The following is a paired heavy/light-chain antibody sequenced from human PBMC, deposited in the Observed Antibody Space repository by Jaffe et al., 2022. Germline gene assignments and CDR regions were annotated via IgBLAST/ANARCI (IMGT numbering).Light chain of an antibody. CDR1: SLRSYY. J-gene: IGLJ3*02. CDR2: GKN. CDR3: NSRDSSGNSWV. V-gene: IGLV3-19*01. Sequence: SSELTQDPAVSVALGQTVRITCQGDSLRSYYASWYQQKPGQAPVLVIYGKNNRPSGIPDRFSGSSSGNTASLTITGAQAEDEADYYCNSRDSSGNSWVFGGGTKLTVL.
Heavy chain of an antibody. D-gene: IGHD5-12*01. CDR1: GGSISSSSYY. CDR2: IYYSGST. CDR3: ARLNYSGYDHSEFDY. J-gene: IGHJ4*02. V-gene: IGHV4-39*01. Sequence: QLQLQESGPGLVKPSETLSLTCTVSGGSISSSSYYWGWIRQPPGKGLEWIGGIYYSGSTYYNPSLKSRVSISVDTSRNQFSLKLSSVTAADTAVYYCARLNYSGYDHSEFDYWGQGTLVTVSS.